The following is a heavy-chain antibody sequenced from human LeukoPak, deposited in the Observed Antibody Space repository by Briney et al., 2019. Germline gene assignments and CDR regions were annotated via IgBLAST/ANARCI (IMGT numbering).Heavy chain of an antibody. CDR2: ISSSSSYI. D-gene: IGHD5-18*01. CDR1: GFTFSSYS. J-gene: IGHJ4*02. Sequence: GGSLRLSCAASGFTFSSYSMNWVRQAPGKGLEWVSSISSSSSYIYYADSVKGRFTISRDNAKNSLYLQMNSLRAEDTAVYYCAKVQLWLPTDYYFDYWGQGTLVTVSS. V-gene: IGHV3-21*04. CDR3: AKVQLWLPTDYYFDY.